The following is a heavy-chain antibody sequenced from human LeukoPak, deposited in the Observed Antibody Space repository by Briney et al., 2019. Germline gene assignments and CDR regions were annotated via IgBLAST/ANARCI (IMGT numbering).Heavy chain of an antibody. J-gene: IGHJ4*02. D-gene: IGHD6-19*01. CDR2: ISYDGSNK. CDR3: ARDLYSTGSFDS. Sequence: QAGGSLRLSCAASGFTFSSYAMHWVRQAPGKGLEWVAVISYDGSNKYYADSVKGRFTISRDNAKNSLYLQMNSLRAEDTAAYYCARDLYSTGSFDSWGQGTLVTVSS. CDR1: GFTFSSYA. V-gene: IGHV3-30-3*01.